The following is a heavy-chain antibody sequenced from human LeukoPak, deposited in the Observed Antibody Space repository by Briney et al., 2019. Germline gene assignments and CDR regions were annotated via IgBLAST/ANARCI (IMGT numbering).Heavy chain of an antibody. Sequence: PGGSLRLSCAASGFTFSNYNMNWVRQAPGKGLEWVSYISSDSSPIYYADSVRGRFTSSRDNAKNSLYLPMNSLRDEDTAVYYCARGLGSSWFHYWGQGTLVIVSS. D-gene: IGHD6-13*01. J-gene: IGHJ4*02. CDR1: GFTFSNYN. V-gene: IGHV3-48*02. CDR2: ISSDSSPI. CDR3: ARGLGSSWFHY.